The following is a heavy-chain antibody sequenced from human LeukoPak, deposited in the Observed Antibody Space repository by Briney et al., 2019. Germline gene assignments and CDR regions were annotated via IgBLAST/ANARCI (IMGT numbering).Heavy chain of an antibody. J-gene: IGHJ4*02. CDR1: EFTVSSND. CDR3: ARVVDHDYGDYYLDY. Sequence: GGSLRLSCAASEFTVSSNDMSWVRQAPGKGLECISVIYSGGSTDYADSVKGRLTISRDNSKNTLYLQMNSLRAEDTAVYYCARVVDHDYGDYYLDYWGQGTLVTVSS. V-gene: IGHV3-53*01. D-gene: IGHD4-17*01. CDR2: IYSGGST.